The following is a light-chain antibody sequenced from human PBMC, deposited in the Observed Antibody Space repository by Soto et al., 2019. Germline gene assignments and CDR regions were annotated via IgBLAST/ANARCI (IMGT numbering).Light chain of an antibody. J-gene: IGKJ5*01. V-gene: IGKV3-11*01. CDR3: QQRASWPIT. CDR2: DAS. CDR1: QSVNYY. Sequence: EIVLTQSPATLSLSPGERATLSCRASQSVNYYLIWYQQKPGQAPRLLISDASNRATGIPARFSGSGSGTDFTLTISSLEPEDFAVYYCQQRASWPITFGQGTRLEMK.